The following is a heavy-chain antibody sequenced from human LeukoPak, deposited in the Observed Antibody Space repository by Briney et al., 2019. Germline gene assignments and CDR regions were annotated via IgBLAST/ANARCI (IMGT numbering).Heavy chain of an antibody. CDR2: VSYDGSDR. J-gene: IGHJ4*02. CDR1: GFTFSSYA. V-gene: IGHV3-30*18. D-gene: IGHD1-26*01. Sequence: GGSLRLSCAASGFTFSSYAIHWVRQAPSNGLEWVAVVSYDGSDRHYADSVKGRFTISRDNSKNTLTLQMNGLRPEDTAVYYCAKDEAGAANYFEYWGQGTLVTVSS. CDR3: AKDEAGAANYFEY.